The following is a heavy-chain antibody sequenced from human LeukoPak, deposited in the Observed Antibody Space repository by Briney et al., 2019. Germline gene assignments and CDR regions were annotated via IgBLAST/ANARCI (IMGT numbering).Heavy chain of an antibody. J-gene: IGHJ6*03. CDR3: AREMRATIDVYYYYYMDV. V-gene: IGHV4-31*03. Sequence: SQTLSLTCTVSGGSISSGGYYWSWIRQHPGKGLEWIGYIYYSGSTHYNPSLKSRVTISVDTSKNQFSLKLSSVTAADTAVYYCAREMRATIDVYYYYYMDVWGKGTTVTVSS. CDR2: IYYSGST. D-gene: IGHD1-26*01. CDR1: GGSISSGGYY.